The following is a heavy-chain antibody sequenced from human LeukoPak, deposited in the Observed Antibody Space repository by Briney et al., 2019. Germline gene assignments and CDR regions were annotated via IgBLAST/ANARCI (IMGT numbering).Heavy chain of an antibody. J-gene: IGHJ4*02. D-gene: IGHD1-1*01. Sequence: SGGSLRLSCAASGFTFSSYWMSWVRQAPGKGLEWVVNINQDGSEKYYVDSVEGRFTISRDNAKNSLSLQMNSLRADDTAVYYCARGKTTSGMSAGYWGQGTLVTVSP. CDR3: ARGKTTSGMSAGY. CDR2: INQDGSEK. V-gene: IGHV3-7*01. CDR1: GFTFSSYW.